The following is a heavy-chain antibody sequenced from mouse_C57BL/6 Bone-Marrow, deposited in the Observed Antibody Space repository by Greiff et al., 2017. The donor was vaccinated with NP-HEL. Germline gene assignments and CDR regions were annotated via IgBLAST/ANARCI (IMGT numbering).Heavy chain of an antibody. CDR1: GFNIKDDY. CDR2: IDPENGDT. V-gene: IGHV14-4*01. CDR3: TTDYYGNAMDY. J-gene: IGHJ4*01. D-gene: IGHD2-1*01. Sequence: EVQLHQSGAELVRPGASVKLSCTASGFNIKDDYMHWVKQRPEQGLEWIGWIDPENGDTEYASKFQGKATITADTSSNTAYLQLSSLTSEDTAVYYCTTDYYGNAMDYWGQGTSVTVSS.